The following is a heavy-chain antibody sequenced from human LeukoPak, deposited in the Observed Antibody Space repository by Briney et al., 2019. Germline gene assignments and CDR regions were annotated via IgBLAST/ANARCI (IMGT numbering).Heavy chain of an antibody. V-gene: IGHV3-74*01. CDR2: INSDGSST. CDR3: ARRIAAAAAPYYFDY. D-gene: IGHD6-13*01. CDR1: GFTFSSYW. Sequence: PGGSLRLSCAASGFTFSSYWMHWVRQAPGKGLLWVSRINSDGSSTSYADSVKGRFTSSRDNDKNTLYLQMNSLRAEDTAVYYCARRIAAAAAPYYFDYWGKGTLVTVSS. J-gene: IGHJ4*02.